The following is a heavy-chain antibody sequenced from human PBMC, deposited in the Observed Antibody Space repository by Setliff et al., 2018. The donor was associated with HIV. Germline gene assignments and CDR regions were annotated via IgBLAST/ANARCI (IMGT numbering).Heavy chain of an antibody. CDR1: HGSISPFY. D-gene: IGHD3-22*01. Sequence: SETLSITCTVSHGSISPFYWSWMRQPPGKGLEWIGYIFYTGTTKYNPSLKSRVSMSVDMSKNQLSLKLKSVTAADTAVYYCARHSITLVVGVPERDDAFDIWGQGTMVTVSS. J-gene: IGHJ3*02. CDR3: ARHSITLVVGVPERDDAFDI. V-gene: IGHV4-59*08. CDR2: IFYTGTT.